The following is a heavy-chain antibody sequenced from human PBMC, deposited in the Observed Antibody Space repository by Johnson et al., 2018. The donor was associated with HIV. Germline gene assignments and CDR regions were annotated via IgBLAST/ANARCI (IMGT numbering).Heavy chain of an antibody. CDR3: ARAKGVGIVVAT. J-gene: IGHJ5*01. D-gene: IGHD3-22*01. CDR2: ISYDGSNK. Sequence: QMLLVESGGGVVQPGRSLRLSYAASGFTFSSYAMHWVRQAPGKGLEWVAVISYDGSNKYYADSVKGRFTISRDNSKNTLYLQMNSLRAEDTAVYYCARAKGVGIVVATWG. CDR1: GFTFSSYA. V-gene: IGHV3-30-3*01.